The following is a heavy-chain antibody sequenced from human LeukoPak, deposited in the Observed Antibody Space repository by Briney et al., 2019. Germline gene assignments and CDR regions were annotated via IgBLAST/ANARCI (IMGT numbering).Heavy chain of an antibody. Sequence: GGSLRLSCAASEFTFHDYGMSWVRQAPGKGLEWVSGINWSGGSTDYADSVKGRFTISRDNAKNSLYLQMNSRRAEDTALYYCARERGGGSGWCFFDYWGQGTLVTVSS. CDR2: INWSGGST. CDR3: ARERGGGSGWCFFDY. V-gene: IGHV3-20*04. D-gene: IGHD6-19*01. CDR1: EFTFHDYG. J-gene: IGHJ4*02.